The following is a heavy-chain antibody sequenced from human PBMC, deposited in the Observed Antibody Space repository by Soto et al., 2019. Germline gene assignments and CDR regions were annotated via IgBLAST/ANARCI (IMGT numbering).Heavy chain of an antibody. CDR2: VSHSGST. V-gene: IGHV4-34*01. CDR3: ARWPHAGEGSGHAYYIGSDF. J-gene: IGHJ6*02. Sequence: SETLSLTCGINDGAWSGYYWTWMRQAPGRGLEWIGEVSHSGSTNYSPSINSRFSIAIDRSKKQFSLRLISVTAADTAVYYCARWPHAGEGSGHAYYIGSDFWGQGTMVTVSS. CDR1: DGAWSGYY. D-gene: IGHD1-26*01.